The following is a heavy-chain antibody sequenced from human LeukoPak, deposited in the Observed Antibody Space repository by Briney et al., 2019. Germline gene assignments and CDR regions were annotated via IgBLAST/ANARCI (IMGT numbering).Heavy chain of an antibody. CDR1: GFTFSSYW. V-gene: IGHV3-74*01. J-gene: IGHJ4*02. CDR3: ARDPPSDCGGDCSPGY. CDR2: INSDGSST. Sequence: GGSLRLSCAASGFTFSSYWMHWVRQAPGEGLVWVSRINSDGSSTSYADSVKGRFTISRDNAKNTLYLQMNSLRAEDTAVYYCARDPPSDCGGDCSPGYWGQGTLVTVSS. D-gene: IGHD2-21*02.